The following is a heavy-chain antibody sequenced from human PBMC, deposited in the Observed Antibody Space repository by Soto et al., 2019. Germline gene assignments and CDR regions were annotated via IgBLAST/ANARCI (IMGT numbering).Heavy chain of an antibody. CDR2: NSAYNGNT. Sequence: ASVKVSCKASGYRFTNNGIIWVRQAPGHGLEWMGWNSAYNGNTVYAQNFQGRVTLTTDTSTSTAYMELRSLTSDDTAVYYCAAGSYGCFGGVYDYWDQGTLVTVSS. CDR3: AAGSYGCFGGVYDY. D-gene: IGHD3-10*01. CDR1: GYRFTNNG. J-gene: IGHJ4*02. V-gene: IGHV1-18*04.